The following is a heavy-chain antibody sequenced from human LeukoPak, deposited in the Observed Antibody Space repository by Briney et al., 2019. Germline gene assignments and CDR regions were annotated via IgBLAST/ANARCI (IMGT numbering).Heavy chain of an antibody. CDR2: ISSSSSTI. D-gene: IGHD6-19*01. V-gene: IGHV3-48*01. CDR1: GFTFSSYS. Sequence: GGSLRLSCAASGFTFSSYSMNWVRQAPGKGLEWVSYISSSSSTIYYADSVKGRFTISRDNAKNSLYPQMNSLRAEDTAVYYCARSQIYSSGWYCSYWGQGTLVTVSS. CDR3: ARSQIYSSGWYCSY. J-gene: IGHJ4*02.